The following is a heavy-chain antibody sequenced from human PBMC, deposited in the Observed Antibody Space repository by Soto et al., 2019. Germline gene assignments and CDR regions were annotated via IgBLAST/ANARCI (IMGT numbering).Heavy chain of an antibody. D-gene: IGHD3-3*01. CDR1: GGTSTRYA. V-gene: IGHV1-69*06. CDR3: HRGSEYDFWSGYL. Sequence: QERLVQSGAEVRKPGSSVKVSCKVTGGTSTRYAINWVRQAPGQGLEWMGGIVPMFGTSKYAQKFQGRVTITADTSKNIAYMELRSLRSEDTAVYYGHRGSEYDFWSGYLWGQGTLVSVSS. J-gene: IGHJ4*02. CDR2: IVPMFGTS.